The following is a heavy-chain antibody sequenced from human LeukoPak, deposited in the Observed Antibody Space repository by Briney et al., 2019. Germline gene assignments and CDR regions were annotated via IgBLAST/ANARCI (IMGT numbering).Heavy chain of an antibody. CDR3: AREFSGSNYGFPFDY. CDR2: ISSSSSTI. V-gene: IGHV3-48*01. D-gene: IGHD1-26*01. Sequence: GGSLRLSCAASGFTFSTYSMNWVRQAPGKGLEWVSYISSSSSTIYYADSVKGRFTISRDNAKNSLYLQMNSLRAEDTAVYYCAREFSGSNYGFPFDYWGQGTLVTVSS. J-gene: IGHJ4*02. CDR1: GFTFSTYS.